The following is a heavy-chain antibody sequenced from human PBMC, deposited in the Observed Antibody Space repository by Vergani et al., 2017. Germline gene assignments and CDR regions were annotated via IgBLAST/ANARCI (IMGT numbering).Heavy chain of an antibody. J-gene: IGHJ6*02. V-gene: IGHV3-23*04. CDR3: GEIHHSGDFSNFYYGMDV. D-gene: IGHD1-26*01. Sequence: EVQLVESGGGLVKRGGSLRLSCAASGFTFGSYVTTWVRYAPGKGLEWVSALSASGHNTYHADSVKGRCTFSRDNSKNTLYLQMSSLRAEDTAIYYCGEIHHSGDFSNFYYGMDVWGQGTTVTVSS. CDR2: LSASGHNT. CDR1: GFTFGSYV.